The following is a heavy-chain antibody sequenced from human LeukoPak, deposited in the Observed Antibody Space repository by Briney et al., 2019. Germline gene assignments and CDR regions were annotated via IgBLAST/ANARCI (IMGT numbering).Heavy chain of an antibody. CDR2: IYSGGST. D-gene: IGHD3-9*01. CDR1: GFTVSSNF. J-gene: IGHJ4*02. V-gene: IGHV3-66*01. CDR3: ALGLVTDY. Sequence: GGSLRLSWAASGFTVSSNFMSWVRQAPGKVLEWVSVIYSGGSTYYADSVKGRFTISRDNSKNTLYLQMNSLRGEATAVYYCALGLVTDYWGQGTLVTVSS.